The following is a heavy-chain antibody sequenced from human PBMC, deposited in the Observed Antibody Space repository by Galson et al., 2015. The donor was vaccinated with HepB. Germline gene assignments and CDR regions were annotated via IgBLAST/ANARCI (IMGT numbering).Heavy chain of an antibody. J-gene: IGHJ6*03. V-gene: IGHV1-8*01. CDR1: GYTFTSYD. CDR3: ARVHYDSSGYSSYYYYMDV. CDR2: MNPNSGNT. D-gene: IGHD3-22*01. Sequence: SVKVSCKASGYTFTSYDVSWVRQATGQGLEWMGWMNPNSGNTGYAQKFQGRVTMTRNTSISTAYMELSSLRSEDTAVYYCARVHYDSSGYSSYYYYMDVWGKGTTVTVSS.